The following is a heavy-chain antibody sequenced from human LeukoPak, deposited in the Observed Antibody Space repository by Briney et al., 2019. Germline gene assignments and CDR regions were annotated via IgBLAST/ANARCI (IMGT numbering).Heavy chain of an antibody. D-gene: IGHD3-16*01. CDR2: IYHSGST. J-gene: IGHJ1*01. CDR3: AREKSRSYGLAQH. V-gene: IGHV4-38-2*02. CDR1: GYSISSAYY. Sequence: SETLSLTCTVSGYSISSAYYWGWIRQPPGKGLEWIGSIYHSGSTYYNPSLKSRVTMSVDTSKNQLSLKLSSVTAADTAVYYCAREKSRSYGLAQHWGQGTLVTVSS.